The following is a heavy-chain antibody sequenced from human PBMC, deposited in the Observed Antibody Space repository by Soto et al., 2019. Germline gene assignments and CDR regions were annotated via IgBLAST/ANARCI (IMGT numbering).Heavy chain of an antibody. CDR3: TRDLRTGQQLALILDY. CDR2: ISSDGNKK. J-gene: IGHJ4*02. Sequence: PGGSLRLSCAASRFISSTYGMHWVRQAPGKGLEWVAVISSDGNKKYYADSVKGRFTISRDNSKNTLYLQMNSLRVEDTAFYYCTRDLRTGQQLALILDYWGQGTPVTVSS. CDR1: RFISSTYG. V-gene: IGHV3-30*03. D-gene: IGHD1-1*01.